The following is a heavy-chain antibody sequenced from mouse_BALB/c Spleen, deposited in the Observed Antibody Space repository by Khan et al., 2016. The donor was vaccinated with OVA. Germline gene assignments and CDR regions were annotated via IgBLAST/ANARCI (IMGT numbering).Heavy chain of an antibody. Sequence: VELVESGPGLAAPSQSLSITCTISGFSLTTYGVHWVRQPPGKGLEWLVVIWSDGTTNYNSALKSRLTITKDNSQIQVFLKMNSLHTDDTAIYFCARQPYYHYNIMDYWGQGTSVTVSS. CDR2: IWSDGTT. J-gene: IGHJ4*01. V-gene: IGHV2-6-1*01. D-gene: IGHD2-10*01. CDR3: ARQPYYHYNIMDY. CDR1: GFSLTTYG.